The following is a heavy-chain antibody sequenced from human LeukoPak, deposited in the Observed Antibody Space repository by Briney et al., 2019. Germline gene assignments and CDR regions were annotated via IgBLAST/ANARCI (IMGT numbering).Heavy chain of an antibody. CDR1: GGSISSDNYY. Sequence: SETLSLTCTVSGGSISSDNYYWGWIRQPPGKGLEWIGGIYYSGTTYYNPSLKSRVTISIDTSKNQFSLKLSSVTAADTALYYCAKHYMGSSYNHGLDCWGQGTLVTVSS. V-gene: IGHV4-39*01. CDR2: IYYSGTT. J-gene: IGHJ4*02. D-gene: IGHD3-10*01. CDR3: AKHYMGSSYNHGLDC.